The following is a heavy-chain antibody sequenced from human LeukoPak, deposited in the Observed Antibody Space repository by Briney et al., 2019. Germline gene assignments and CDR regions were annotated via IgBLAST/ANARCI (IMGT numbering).Heavy chain of an antibody. J-gene: IGHJ6*02. CDR1: GYTFTSYG. CDR3: ARKEGYYDVRYGMDV. Sequence: ASVKVSCKASGYTFTSYGISWVRQAPGQGLEWMGWISAYNGNTNYAQKLQGRVTMTTDTSTSTAYMELRSLRSDDTAVYYCARKEGYYDVRYGMDVWGQGTTVTVSS. D-gene: IGHD3-22*01. CDR2: ISAYNGNT. V-gene: IGHV1-18*01.